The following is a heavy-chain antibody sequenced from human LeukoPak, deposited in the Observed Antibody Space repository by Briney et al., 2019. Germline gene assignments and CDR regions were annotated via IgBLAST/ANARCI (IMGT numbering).Heavy chain of an antibody. CDR2: ISYDGSNK. J-gene: IGHJ4*02. CDR1: GFTFSSYN. V-gene: IGHV3-30-3*02. CDR3: AKIYGSGSWFDY. D-gene: IGHD3-10*01. Sequence: PGGSLRLSCVASGFTFSSYNMHWVRQAPGKGLEWVAVISYDGSNKYYADSVKGRFTISRDNSKNTLYLQMDSLRAEDTAVYYCAKIYGSGSWFDYWGQGTLVTVSS.